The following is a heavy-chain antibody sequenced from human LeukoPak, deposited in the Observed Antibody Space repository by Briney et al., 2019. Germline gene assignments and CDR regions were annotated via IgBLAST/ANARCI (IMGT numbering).Heavy chain of an antibody. CDR3: AKDLTAGGIGYRTNAFDI. Sequence: PGGSLRLSCAASGFTFNNYAMSWVRQAPGKGLEWVSTISDSGDSTYYADSVKGRFTISRDNSKNTLYLQMNSLRAGDTAVYYCAKDLTAGGIGYRTNAFDIWGQGTMVTVSS. D-gene: IGHD3-22*01. CDR2: ISDSGDST. CDR1: GFTFNNYA. J-gene: IGHJ3*02. V-gene: IGHV3-23*01.